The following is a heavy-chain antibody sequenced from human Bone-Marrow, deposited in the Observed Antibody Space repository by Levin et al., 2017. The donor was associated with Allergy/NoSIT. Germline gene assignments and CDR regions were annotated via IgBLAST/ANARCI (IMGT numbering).Heavy chain of an antibody. CDR2: ISSGSSYI. CDR1: GFTFSSYS. Sequence: LSLTCATSGFTFSSYSMNWVRQAPGKGLEWVSSISSGSSYIYYADSVRGRFTISRDDAKNSLYLQMNNLRAEDTAVYYCVRDSSAKCHWGQGTLVTVSS. J-gene: IGHJ4*02. D-gene: IGHD6-19*01. CDR3: VRDSSAKCH. V-gene: IGHV3-21*01.